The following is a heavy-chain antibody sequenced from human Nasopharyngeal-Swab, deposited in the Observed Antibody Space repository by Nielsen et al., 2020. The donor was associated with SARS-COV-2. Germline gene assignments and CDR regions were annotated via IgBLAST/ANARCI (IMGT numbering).Heavy chain of an antibody. CDR3: ATGHLPLAYYDSSAHGWY. CDR1: GYSLTELS. CDR2: FDPEDGET. J-gene: IGHJ4*02. D-gene: IGHD3-22*01. V-gene: IGHV1-24*01. Sequence: ASVNVSCKVSGYSLTELSMHWVRQAPGKGLEWMGGFDPEDGETIYAQKFQGRVTMTEDTSTDTAYMELSSLRSEDTAVYYCATGHLPLAYYDSSAHGWYWGQGTLVTVSS.